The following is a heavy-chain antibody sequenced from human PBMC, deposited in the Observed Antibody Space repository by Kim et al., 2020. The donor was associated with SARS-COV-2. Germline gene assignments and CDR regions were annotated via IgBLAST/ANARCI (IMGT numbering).Heavy chain of an antibody. D-gene: IGHD3-10*01. CDR1: GSNFGSHH. CDR3: ARFFGTQLDS. V-gene: IGHV3-33*01. Sequence: GGSLRLSCAASGSNFGSHHMQWVRQAPGKGLEWVAVIWYDGSKQYYADSMKGRFTISRDNSKNMLFLQMNSLRAEDTALYYCARFFGTQLDSWGQGTLVTVSS. CDR2: IWYDGSKQ. J-gene: IGHJ5*01.